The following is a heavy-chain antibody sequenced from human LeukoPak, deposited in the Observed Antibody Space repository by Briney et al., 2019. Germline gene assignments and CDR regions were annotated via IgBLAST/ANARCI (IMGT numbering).Heavy chain of an antibody. CDR3: ARDRKQQWLVRGGFDP. CDR2: ISSSTTNM. D-gene: IGHD6-19*01. J-gene: IGHJ5*02. V-gene: IGHV3-48*04. Sequence: PGGSLRLSCAASGFTFSTYSMNWVRQAPGKGLEWVSYISSSTTNMYYADSVKGRFTISRDNAKNSLYLQMNSLRAEDTAVYYCARDRKQQWLVRGGFDPWGQGTLDTVSS. CDR1: GFTFSTYS.